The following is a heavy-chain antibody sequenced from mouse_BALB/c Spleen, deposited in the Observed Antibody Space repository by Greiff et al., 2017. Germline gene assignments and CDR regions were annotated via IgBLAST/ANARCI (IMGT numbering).Heavy chain of an antibody. CDR1: GYSITSDYA. CDR2: ISYSGST. J-gene: IGHJ4*01. V-gene: IGHV3-2*02. Sequence: VQLQQSGPGLVKPSQSLSLTCTVTGYSITSDYAWNWIRQFPGNKLEWMGYISYSGSTSYNPSLKSRISITRDTSKNQFFLQLNSVTTEDTATYYCAAGPAMDYWGQGTSVTVSS. CDR3: AAGPAMDY.